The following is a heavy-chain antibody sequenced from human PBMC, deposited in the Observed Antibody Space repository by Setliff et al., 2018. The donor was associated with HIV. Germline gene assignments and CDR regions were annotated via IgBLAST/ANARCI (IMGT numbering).Heavy chain of an antibody. V-gene: IGHV1-18*01. CDR1: EYTFTSYD. CDR3: ARRPVTTSASQFDD. Sequence: ASVKVSCKASEYTFTSYDINWVRQATGQGLEWMGWISANNGNTNYAQKLQGRVTMTTDTSTGTAYMELESLGAEDTAVYYCARRPVTTSASQFDDWGQGTLVTVSS. J-gene: IGHJ4*02. CDR2: ISANNGNT. D-gene: IGHD4-17*01.